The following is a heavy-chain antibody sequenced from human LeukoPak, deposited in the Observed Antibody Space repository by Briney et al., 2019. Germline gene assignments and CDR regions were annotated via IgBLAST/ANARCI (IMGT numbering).Heavy chain of an antibody. J-gene: IGHJ3*02. Sequence: SVKVSCKASGGTFSSYAISWVRQAPGQGLEGMGGIIPIFGTANYAQKFQGRVTITADESTSTAYMELSSLSSEDTAVYYCARDTITMVRGKSARSSPAFDIWGQGTMVTVSS. CDR2: IIPIFGTA. CDR1: GGTFSSYA. CDR3: ARDTITMVRGKSARSSPAFDI. D-gene: IGHD3-10*01. V-gene: IGHV1-69*13.